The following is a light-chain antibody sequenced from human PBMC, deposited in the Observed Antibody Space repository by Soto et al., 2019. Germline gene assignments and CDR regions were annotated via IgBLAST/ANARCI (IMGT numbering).Light chain of an antibody. V-gene: IGLV2-18*01. CDR2: EVS. CDR3: RLYTNSNTYV. J-gene: IGLJ1*01. Sequence: QCPFTQAPSVSGSCGQSLNISCTGTTSDVGNYNRVSWYQQAPGTAPKLMIHEVSSRPSGVPDRFSGSKSGNTASLTSSGLQAEDEADYYCRLYTNSNTYVFGTGTKVTVL. CDR1: TSDVGNYNR.